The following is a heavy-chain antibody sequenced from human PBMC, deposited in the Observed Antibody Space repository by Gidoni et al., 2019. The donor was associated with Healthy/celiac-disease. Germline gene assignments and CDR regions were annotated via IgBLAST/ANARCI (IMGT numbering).Heavy chain of an antibody. CDR3: ATTGTYDGAFDI. D-gene: IGHD1-1*01. J-gene: IGHJ3*02. Sequence: EVQLVESVGGLVTPGGSLSLSCAASGFTFSSYSMNWVRQAPGKGLEWVSSISSSSSYIYYADSVKGRFTISRDNAKNSLYLQMNSLRAEDTAVYYCATTGTYDGAFDIWGQGTMVTVSS. CDR1: GFTFSSYS. CDR2: ISSSSSYI. V-gene: IGHV3-21*01.